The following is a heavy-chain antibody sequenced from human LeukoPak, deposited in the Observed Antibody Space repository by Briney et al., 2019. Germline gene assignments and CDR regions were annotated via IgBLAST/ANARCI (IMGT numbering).Heavy chain of an antibody. V-gene: IGHV3-11*01. D-gene: IGHD1-26*01. J-gene: IGHJ4*02. CDR2: ISSSGTTI. CDR1: GFTFSDYY. Sequence: GGSLRLSCAASGFTFSDYYMSWIRQAPGKGLEWVSYISSSGTTISYTDSVKGRFTISRDNAKNSLYLQMNSLRAEDTAVYHCARDYRSTFDYWGQGTLVTVSS. CDR3: ARDYRSTFDY.